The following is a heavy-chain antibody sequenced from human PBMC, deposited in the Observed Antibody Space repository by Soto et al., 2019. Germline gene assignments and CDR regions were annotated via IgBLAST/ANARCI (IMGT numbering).Heavy chain of an antibody. CDR2: ISYSGST. Sequence: PSETLSLTCTVSGVSVSSAGYYWTWIRQPPGKGLEWMGYISYSGSTYYNPSLKSRITISVDKSKNQFSLKLSSVTAADTAVYYCARGWELDFDYWGQGTLVTVSS. J-gene: IGHJ4*02. D-gene: IGHD1-26*01. CDR1: GVSVSSAGYY. V-gene: IGHV4-31*03. CDR3: ARGWELDFDY.